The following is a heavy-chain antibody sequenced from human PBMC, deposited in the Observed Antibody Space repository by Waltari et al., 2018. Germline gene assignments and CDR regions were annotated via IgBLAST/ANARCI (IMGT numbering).Heavy chain of an antibody. CDR1: GGSISSSSYY. CDR3: ARDSPTYCGGDCLPDY. Sequence: QLQLQESGPGLVKPSETLSLTCTVSGGSISSSSYYWGWIRQPPGKGLEWIGSIYYSGSTYYNPSLKSRVTISVDTSKNQFFLKLSSVTAADTAVYYCARDSPTYCGGDCLPDYWGQGTLVTVSS. CDR2: IYYSGST. J-gene: IGHJ4*02. V-gene: IGHV4-39*02. D-gene: IGHD2-21*02.